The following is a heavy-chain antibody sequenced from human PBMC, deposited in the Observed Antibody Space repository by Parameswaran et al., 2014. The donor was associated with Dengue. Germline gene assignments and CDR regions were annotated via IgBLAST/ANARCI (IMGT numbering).Heavy chain of an antibody. V-gene: IGHV7-4-1*02. J-gene: IGHJ4*02. D-gene: IGHD2-15*01. CDR2: INTKTGNP. CDR3: ASAEGVYCSGDSCYTGDY. Sequence: WVRQAPGQGLEWMGWINTKTGNPTYAQGFTGRFVFSLDISVNTAYLQISNLKAEDTAVYYCASAEGVYCSGDSCYTGDYWGQGTLVTVSS.